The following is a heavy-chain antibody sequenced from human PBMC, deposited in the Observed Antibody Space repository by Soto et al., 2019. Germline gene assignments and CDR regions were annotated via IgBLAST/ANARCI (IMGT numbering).Heavy chain of an antibody. J-gene: IGHJ1*01. CDR2: INYSEDT. V-gene: IGHV4-39*01. Sequence: QLQVQESGPGLVKPPETLSLTCTVSGGSISSRTYYWGWIRQPPGKGLEWIGNINYSEDTYYNPSLKSRVTISVDTSKNQFSLDLTSVTAADTAVYFCARLPAPGTPEYFQHWGQGTLVTVSS. D-gene: IGHD6-13*01. CDR1: GGSISSRTYY. CDR3: ARLPAPGTPEYFQH.